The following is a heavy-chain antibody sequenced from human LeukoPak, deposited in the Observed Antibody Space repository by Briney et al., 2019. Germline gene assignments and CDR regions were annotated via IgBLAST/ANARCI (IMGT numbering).Heavy chain of an antibody. J-gene: IGHJ4*02. CDR2: IYSSLST. D-gene: IGHD4-17*01. CDR3: ARADYCVNSGFWGLFDY. CDR1: GGSISSYY. Sequence: SETLSLTCTASGGSISSYYWSWIRQPPGKGMEWIGYIYSSLSTNYHPSLKSLVTISVDTSKNQFSLKLSSVTSSHTAVYYCARADYCVNSGFWGLFDYWGQGTLVTVSS. V-gene: IGHV4-59*01.